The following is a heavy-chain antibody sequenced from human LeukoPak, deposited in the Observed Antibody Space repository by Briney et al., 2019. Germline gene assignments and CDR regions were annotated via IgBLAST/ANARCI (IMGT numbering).Heavy chain of an antibody. D-gene: IGHD1-1*01. V-gene: IGHV3-53*01. J-gene: IGHJ4*02. Sequence: GVSLCLSCGASGFSVGNNYMSWVRQAPGKGLEWVSVIYTGGTTYYADSVKGRFTISRDTSKNALYLQMNSLRSEDTAVYYCAREGTGPKRGTFDYWGQGALVTVSS. CDR2: IYTGGTT. CDR3: AREGTGPKRGTFDY. CDR1: GFSVGNNY.